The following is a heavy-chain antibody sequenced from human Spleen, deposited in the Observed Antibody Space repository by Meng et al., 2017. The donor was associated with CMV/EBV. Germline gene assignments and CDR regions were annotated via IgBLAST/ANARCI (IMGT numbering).Heavy chain of an antibody. CDR3: ARDADFWSGYYWTGFDY. J-gene: IGHJ4*02. Sequence: FTFRPSNMNWVRPAPGKGLEWVSSISSSSSYIKYADSVKGRFIISRDNAKNSLFLEMNSLRAEDTAVYYCARDADFWSGYYWTGFDYWGQGTLVTVSS. CDR2: ISSSSSYI. D-gene: IGHD3-3*01. V-gene: IGHV3-21*01. CDR1: FTFRPSN.